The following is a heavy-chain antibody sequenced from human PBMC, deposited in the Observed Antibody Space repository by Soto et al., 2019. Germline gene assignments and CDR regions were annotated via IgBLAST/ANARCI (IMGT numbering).Heavy chain of an antibody. V-gene: IGHV1-2*02. CDR3: ARANSGDDDEFDY. CDR2: INPHSGGT. D-gene: IGHD5-12*01. Sequence: QVQLVQSGAEVKKPGASVKVSCKASGYTFTGYYMHWVRQAPGQGLEWMGWINPHSGGTYYAQQFQGRVTMTRDTSISTAYMELSGLKSDDTAVYYCARANSGDDDEFDYWGQGTLVTVSS. CDR1: GYTFTGYY. J-gene: IGHJ4*02.